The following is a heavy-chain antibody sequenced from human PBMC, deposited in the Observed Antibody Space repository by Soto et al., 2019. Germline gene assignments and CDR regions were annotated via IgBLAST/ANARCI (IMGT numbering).Heavy chain of an antibody. D-gene: IGHD6-19*01. J-gene: IGHJ6*03. V-gene: IGHV3-33*01. Sequence: PGGSLILSCAASGFTFSSYVMHWVRQAPGKGLEWVAVIWYDGSNKYYADSVKGRFTISRDNSKNTLYLQMNSLRAEDTAVYYCARDPYSSGWYPIYYYMDVWGKGTTVTVSS. CDR2: IWYDGSNK. CDR3: ARDPYSSGWYPIYYYMDV. CDR1: GFTFSSYV.